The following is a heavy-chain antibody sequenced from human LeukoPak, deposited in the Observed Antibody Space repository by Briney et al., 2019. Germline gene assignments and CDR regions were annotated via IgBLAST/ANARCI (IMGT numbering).Heavy chain of an antibody. CDR2: ISYDGSNK. CDR1: GFTFSSYG. D-gene: IGHD5-18*01. CDR3: AKDFTAMEAFDY. Sequence: GGSLRLSCAASGFTFSSYGMHWVRQAPGKGLEWVAVISYDGSNKYYADSVKGRFTISRDNSKNTLYLQMNSLRAEDTAMYYCAKDFTAMEAFDYWGQGTLVTVSS. J-gene: IGHJ4*02. V-gene: IGHV3-30*18.